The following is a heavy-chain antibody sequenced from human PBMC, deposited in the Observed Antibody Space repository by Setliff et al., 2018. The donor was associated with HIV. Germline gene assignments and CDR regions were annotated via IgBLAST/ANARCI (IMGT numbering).Heavy chain of an antibody. D-gene: IGHD4-17*01. CDR2: IRYDGSNK. J-gene: IGHJ4*02. Sequence: GGSMRLSCAASGFTFSSYGMHWVRQAPGKGLEWVAVIRYDGSNKYYGDSVKGRFTISRDNSKNTLYLQMNSLRAEDTAVYYCAKDASPPNYGDYPNFDFWGQGTQVTVSS. CDR1: GFTFSSYG. CDR3: AKDASPPNYGDYPNFDF. V-gene: IGHV3-30*02.